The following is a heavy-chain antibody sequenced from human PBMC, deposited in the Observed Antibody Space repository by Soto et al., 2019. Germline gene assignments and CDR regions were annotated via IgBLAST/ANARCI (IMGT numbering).Heavy chain of an antibody. CDR3: AKRKVGWYFDL. D-gene: IGHD1-26*01. V-gene: IGHV3-23*01. CDR2: ISGSGGST. Sequence: EVQLLESGGGLVQPGGSLRLSFAASGFTFSSYPMSRVRKAPGKGLGWVSVISGSGGSTYSADTLKSRFTISRDNSKNTLYLQMNSLRAEDTAVYYCAKRKVGWYFDLWGRGTLVTASS. CDR1: GFTFSSYP. J-gene: IGHJ2*01.